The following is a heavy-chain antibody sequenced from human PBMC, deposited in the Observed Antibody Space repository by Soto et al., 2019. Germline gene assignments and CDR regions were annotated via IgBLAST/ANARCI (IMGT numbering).Heavy chain of an antibody. Sequence: SVKVSCKASGGTFSSYAISWVQQAPGQGLEWMGGIIPIFGTANYAQKFQGRVTITADESTSTAYMELSSLRSEDTAVYYCATGGGYCSGGSCYPTPYYGMDVWGQGTTVTVSS. CDR3: ATGGGYCSGGSCYPTPYYGMDV. D-gene: IGHD2-15*01. CDR1: GGTFSSYA. J-gene: IGHJ6*02. CDR2: IIPIFGTA. V-gene: IGHV1-69*13.